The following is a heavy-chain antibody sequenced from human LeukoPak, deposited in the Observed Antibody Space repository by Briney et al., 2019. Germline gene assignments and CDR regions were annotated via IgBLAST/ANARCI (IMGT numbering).Heavy chain of an antibody. J-gene: IGHJ3*02. CDR1: GFTFSSYA. D-gene: IGHD1-26*01. CDR2: ISDSGDIT. CDR3: AKDRRGGSYYAATLDI. Sequence: GGFLRLSCAASGFTFSSYAMSWVRQAPGKGLEWVSGISDSGDITYYADSVKGRFTISRGNSKNTLYVQMNSLRVEDTAVYYCAKDRRGGSYYAATLDIWGQGTMVTVSS. V-gene: IGHV3-23*01.